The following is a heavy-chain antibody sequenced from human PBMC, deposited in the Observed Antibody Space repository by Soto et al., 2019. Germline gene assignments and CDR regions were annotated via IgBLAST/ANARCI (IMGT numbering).Heavy chain of an antibody. Sequence: ASVKVSCKASGYTFTSYGISWVRQAPGQGLEWMGWISAYNGNTNYAQKLQGRVTMTTDTSTSTAYMELRSLRSDDTAVYYCARHYSSDWHFVFDSWGQGTRVTVSS. CDR3: ARHYSSDWHFVFDS. D-gene: IGHD6-19*01. CDR2: ISAYNGNT. J-gene: IGHJ4*02. V-gene: IGHV1-18*01. CDR1: GYTFTSYG.